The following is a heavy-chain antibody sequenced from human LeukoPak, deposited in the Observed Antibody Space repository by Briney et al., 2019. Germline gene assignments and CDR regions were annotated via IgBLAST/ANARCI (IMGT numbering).Heavy chain of an antibody. D-gene: IGHD6-13*01. V-gene: IGHV3-23*01. Sequence: GGSLRLSCAASGFIFSNYALMWVRQAPGKGLEWVSSITGRGDETFYADSVKGRFSLSRDNSKNMLYLQMYSLGAEDTAIYYCAKGAAAGLVDWFDPWGQGPRSPSPQ. CDR3: AKGAAAGLVDWFDP. CDR2: ITGRGDET. CDR1: GFIFSNYA. J-gene: IGHJ5*02.